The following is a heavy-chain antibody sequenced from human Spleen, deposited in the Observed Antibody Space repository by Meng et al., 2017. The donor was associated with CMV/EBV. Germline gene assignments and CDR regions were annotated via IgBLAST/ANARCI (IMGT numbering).Heavy chain of an antibody. CDR2: ISLSSTYI. CDR3: ARDHIVVVPTPGPWFDP. D-gene: IGHD2-2*01. Sequence: GESLKISCVASGFSFGGFTMNWVRQAPGKGLEWISSISLSSTYIEYADSLKGRFTISRDNAKSSLYLQMDSLRAEDTAVYYCARDHIVVVPTPGPWFDPWGQGTLVTVSS. J-gene: IGHJ5*02. V-gene: IGHV3-21*01. CDR1: GFSFGGFT.